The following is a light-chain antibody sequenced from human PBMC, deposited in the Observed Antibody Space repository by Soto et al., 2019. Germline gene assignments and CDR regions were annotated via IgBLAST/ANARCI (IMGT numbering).Light chain of an antibody. V-gene: IGLV2-14*01. CDR2: EVT. CDR1: SSDVGGYNY. Sequence: QSALTQPASVSGSPGQSITISCTGTSSDVGGYNYVSWYQQHPGKAPKLIIYEVTNRPSGISNRFSGSKSGNTASLTISGLQAEDDAYYYCRSYTSSSTLVFGGGTKVTVL. J-gene: IGLJ2*01. CDR3: RSYTSSSTLV.